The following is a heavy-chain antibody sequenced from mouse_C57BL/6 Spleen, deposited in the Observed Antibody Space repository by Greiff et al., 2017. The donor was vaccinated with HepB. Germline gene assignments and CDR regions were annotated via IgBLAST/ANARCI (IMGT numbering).Heavy chain of an antibody. CDR1: GFTFSDYG. CDR2: ISSGSSTI. CDR3: AGDYYGSSPWFAY. V-gene: IGHV5-17*01. J-gene: IGHJ3*01. D-gene: IGHD1-1*01. Sequence: EVKLMESGGGLVKPGGSLKLSCAASGFTFSDYGMHWVRQAPEKGLEWVAYISSGSSTIYYADTVKGRFTISRDNAKNTLFLQMTSLRSEDTAMYYCAGDYYGSSPWFAYWGQGTLVTVSA.